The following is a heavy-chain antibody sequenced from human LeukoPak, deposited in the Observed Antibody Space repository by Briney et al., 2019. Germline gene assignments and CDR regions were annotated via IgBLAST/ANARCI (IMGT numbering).Heavy chain of an antibody. Sequence: SETLSLTCSVSGGSITGSYWSWLRQPPGKGLEYIGYIYYSGSTNYNPSLKSRVTIPVNTSKNQFSLKLFSVTAADTAVYYCARAGASGSYLHWFDPWGQGTLVTVSS. CDR1: GGSITGSY. V-gene: IGHV4-59*01. CDR2: IYYSGST. CDR3: ARAGASGSYLHWFDP. D-gene: IGHD3-10*01. J-gene: IGHJ5*02.